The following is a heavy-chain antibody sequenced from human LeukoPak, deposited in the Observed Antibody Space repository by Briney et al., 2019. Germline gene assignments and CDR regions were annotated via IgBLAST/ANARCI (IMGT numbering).Heavy chain of an antibody. D-gene: IGHD1-1*01. V-gene: IGHV4-59*01. CDR1: GGSISSYY. CDR2: IYYSGST. Sequence: SETLSLTCTVSGGSISSYYWSWIRQPPGKGLEWIGYIYYSGSTNYNPSLKSRVTISVDTSKNQFSLKLSSVTAADTAVYYCAKDHDYYFDYWGQGTLVTVSS. J-gene: IGHJ4*02. CDR3: AKDHDYYFDY.